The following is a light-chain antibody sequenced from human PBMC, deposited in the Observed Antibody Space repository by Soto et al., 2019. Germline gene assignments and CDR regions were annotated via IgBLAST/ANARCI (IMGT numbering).Light chain of an antibody. J-gene: IGKJ5*01. Sequence: DIQMTQSPSFLSASVGDRVTITCQASQDIRNSLNWYQQKPGTAPNLLIYDASNLETGVPSRFSGSGSGTDFSFSISNLQPEDIAKYYCQQYENLVTFGQGTRLEIK. CDR1: QDIRNS. CDR2: DAS. V-gene: IGKV1-33*01. CDR3: QQYENLVT.